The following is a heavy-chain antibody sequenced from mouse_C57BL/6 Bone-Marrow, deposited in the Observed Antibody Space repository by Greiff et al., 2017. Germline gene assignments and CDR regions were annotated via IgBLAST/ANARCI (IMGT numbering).Heavy chain of an antibody. CDR3: ARSLLRSAWFAY. Sequence: QVTLKVCGPGLLQSSQPLSLTCSFSGYSLSTSGMGVSWIRQPSGKGLEWLAHIYWDDDKRYHPSLKSRLTISKDTSRNQVFLKITRVDTADTATYYCARSLLRSAWFAYWGQGTLVTVSA. D-gene: IGHD1-2*01. CDR2: IYWDDDK. J-gene: IGHJ3*01. CDR1: GYSLSTSGMG. V-gene: IGHV8-12*01.